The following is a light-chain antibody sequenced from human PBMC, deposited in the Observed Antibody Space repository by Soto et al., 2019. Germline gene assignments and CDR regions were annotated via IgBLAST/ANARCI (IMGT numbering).Light chain of an antibody. V-gene: IGKV3-11*01. CDR1: QSVGSY. CDR2: DAS. CDR3: QQRNNWS. Sequence: EIVLTQSPATLSLSPGDGATLSFRASQSVGSYLAWYQQKSGQAPRLLIYDASNGATGIPARFSGSGSGTDFTLTISSLEPEDCGIYYCQQRNNWSFGQGTKLEIK. J-gene: IGKJ2*01.